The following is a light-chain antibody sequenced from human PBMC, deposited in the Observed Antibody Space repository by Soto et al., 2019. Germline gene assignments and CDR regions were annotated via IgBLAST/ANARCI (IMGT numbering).Light chain of an antibody. CDR1: QNINNY. Sequence: DIQMTHSPYSLSSSLLDIVTITFQASQNINNYLSWYQQIPGKAPKLLIYAASNLQRGVPSRFSGSGSGTDFTLTISSLEPEDFAVYYCQQRSNWPITFGQGTRLEIK. CDR2: AAS. CDR3: QQRSNWPIT. V-gene: IGKV1-39*01. J-gene: IGKJ5*01.